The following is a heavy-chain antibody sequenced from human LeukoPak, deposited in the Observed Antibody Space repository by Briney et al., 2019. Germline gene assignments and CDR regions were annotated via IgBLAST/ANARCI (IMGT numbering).Heavy chain of an antibody. CDR1: GGSFSAYY. J-gene: IGHJ4*02. CDR2: INHRGST. V-gene: IGHV4-34*01. Sequence: PSETLSLTCAVYGGSFSAYYWSWIRQPPGKGLEWIGEINHRGSTNYNPSLMSRVTMSVDTSKNQFSLKLSSVTAAGTAVYYCAEIAAAGTLFDYWGQGTLVTVSS. D-gene: IGHD6-13*01. CDR3: AEIAAAGTLFDY.